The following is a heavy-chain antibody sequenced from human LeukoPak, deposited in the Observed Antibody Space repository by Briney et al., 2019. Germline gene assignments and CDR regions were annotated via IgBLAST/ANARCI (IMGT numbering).Heavy chain of an antibody. CDR3: ATGLVVTALDY. V-gene: IGHV3-23*01. CDR1: GVTLSNYG. J-gene: IGHJ4*02. Sequence: GGSLRLSCAVSGVTLSNYGMSWVRQAPGKGLEWVAGISGSGGSTNYADSVKGRFTISRDNSKNTLYLQMNSLRAEDTAVYYCATGLVVTALDYWGQGTLVTVSS. CDR2: ISGSGGST. D-gene: IGHD4-23*01.